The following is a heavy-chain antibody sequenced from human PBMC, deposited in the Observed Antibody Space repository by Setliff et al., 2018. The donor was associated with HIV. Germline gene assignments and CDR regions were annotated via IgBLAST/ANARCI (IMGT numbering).Heavy chain of an antibody. J-gene: IGHJ4*02. CDR1: GFTFSDYY. D-gene: IGHD6-19*01. CDR2: ITGSDGRT. V-gene: IGHV3-23*01. Sequence: GESLKISCAASGFTFSDYYMSWVRQAPGKGLEWVSVITGSDGRTYYADSVKGRFTISRDNSKNTLYLQMNSLRAEDTAVYYCAKDLTAAVAGTPDYWGQGTLVTVSS. CDR3: AKDLTAAVAGTPDY.